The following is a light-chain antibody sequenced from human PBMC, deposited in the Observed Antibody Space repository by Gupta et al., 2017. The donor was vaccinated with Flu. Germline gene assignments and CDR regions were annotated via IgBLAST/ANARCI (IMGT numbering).Light chain of an antibody. CDR3: QQYNNWPPWT. CDR1: QSISSD. CDR2: DAS. V-gene: IGKV3-15*01. J-gene: IGKJ1*01. Sequence: EVVMTQSPVTLSVSPGERATLSCRASQSISSDLAWYQQKPSQAPRLLIYDASTRATGLPARFSGSGSGTDFSLTISSLQSEDFAVYYCQQYNNWPPWTFGQGTKVEIK.